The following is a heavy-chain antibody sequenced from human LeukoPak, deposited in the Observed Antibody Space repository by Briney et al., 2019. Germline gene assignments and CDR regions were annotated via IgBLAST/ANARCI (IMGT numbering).Heavy chain of an antibody. V-gene: IGHV4-4*09. J-gene: IGHJ3*01. D-gene: IGHD1-14*01. CDR2: IYSVGSP. CDR1: GASISDYY. CDR3: ARRFRTGGNLHHDAYDV. Sequence: SETLSLTCTVSGASISDYYWGWIRQPPGKGLEWIGHIYSVGSPTCSPSLMSRVSISVDTSKNQFSLELSSMTAADTAVYYCARRFRTGGNLHHDAYDVWGQGTVVTVSS.